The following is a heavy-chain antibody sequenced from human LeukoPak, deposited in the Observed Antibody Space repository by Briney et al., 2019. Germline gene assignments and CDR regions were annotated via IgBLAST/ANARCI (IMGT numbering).Heavy chain of an antibody. V-gene: IGHV1-2*02. J-gene: IGHJ4*02. CDR3: AREGSGYDPFYYFDY. Sequence: GASVKVSCKASGYTFTGYYMHWVRQAPGQGLEWMGWINPNSGGTNYAQKFQGRVNMTRDTSISTAYMELSRLRSDDTAVYYCAREGSGYDPFYYFDYWGQGTLVTVSS. D-gene: IGHD5-12*01. CDR2: INPNSGGT. CDR1: GYTFTGYY.